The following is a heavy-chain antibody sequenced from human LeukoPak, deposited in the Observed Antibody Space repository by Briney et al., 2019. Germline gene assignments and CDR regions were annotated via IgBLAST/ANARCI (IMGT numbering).Heavy chain of an antibody. V-gene: IGHV4-34*01. Sequence: KSSETLSLTCAVYGGSFSGYYWSWIRQPPGKGLEWIGSFYYSGGTDYNPSLKTRVTISVDTSKNQFSLKLSSVTAEDTAVYYCARLGDSSASPDDYWGQGTLVTVSS. CDR1: GGSFSGYY. J-gene: IGHJ4*02. CDR2: FYYSGGT. CDR3: ARLGDSSASPDDY. D-gene: IGHD3-22*01.